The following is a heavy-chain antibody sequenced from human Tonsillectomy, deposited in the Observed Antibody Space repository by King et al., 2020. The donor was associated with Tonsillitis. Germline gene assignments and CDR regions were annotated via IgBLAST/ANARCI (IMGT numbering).Heavy chain of an antibody. V-gene: IGHV3-30-3*01. Sequence: VQLQESGGGVVQPGRSLRLSCAVSGFTFSNYAMHWVRPAPGKGLEWVAVISYDGSKKYYADSVEGRFIISRNNSKDTLHLQMNSLRGEDTAVYFCARDGRIDYWGQGTLVTVSS. CDR2: ISYDGSKK. CDR1: GFTFSNYA. J-gene: IGHJ4*02. CDR3: ARDGRIDY.